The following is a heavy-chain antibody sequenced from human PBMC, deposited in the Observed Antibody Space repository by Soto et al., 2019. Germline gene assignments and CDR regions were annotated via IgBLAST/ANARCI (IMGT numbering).Heavy chain of an antibody. V-gene: IGHV4-34*01. J-gene: IGHJ4*02. Sequence: QVQLQQWGAGLLKPSETLSLTCAVYGGSFSGYYWSWIRQPPGKGLEWIGEINHSGSTNYNPSLKGRVTISVDTSKHQFSLKLSSVTAADTAVYYCASLGGVSDDYWGQGTLVTVSS. CDR1: GGSFSGYY. CDR3: ASLGGVSDDY. D-gene: IGHD3-16*01. CDR2: INHSGST.